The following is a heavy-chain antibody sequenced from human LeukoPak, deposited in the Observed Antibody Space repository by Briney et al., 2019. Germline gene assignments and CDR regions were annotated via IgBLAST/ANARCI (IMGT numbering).Heavy chain of an antibody. CDR3: AKSFVFWSGDSPILTPFDS. CDR2: ISGRGVAT. Sequence: GGSLRLSCAASGFTFSTYAMSWVRQAPGKGLEWVSAISGRGVATYYADSVKGRFTISRDNTKNTLYLRINSLRAENMAIYNTAKSFVFWSGDSPILTPFDSWGQRTLVSVSS. V-gene: IGHV3-23*01. J-gene: IGHJ4*02. CDR1: GFTFSTYA. D-gene: IGHD3-3*01.